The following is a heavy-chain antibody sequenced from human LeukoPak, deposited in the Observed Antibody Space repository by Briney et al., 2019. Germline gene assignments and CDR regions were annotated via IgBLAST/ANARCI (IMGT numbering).Heavy chain of an antibody. J-gene: IGHJ3*02. Sequence: GGSLRLSCAASGFTFSSYSMNWVRQAPGKGLEWVLSISSSSSYIYYADSVKGRFTISRDNAKNSLYLQMNSLRAEDTAVYYCARGVGKSGAFDIWGQGTMVTVSS. CDR2: ISSSSSYI. D-gene: IGHD2-15*01. CDR3: ARGVGKSGAFDI. CDR1: GFTFSSYS. V-gene: IGHV3-21*01.